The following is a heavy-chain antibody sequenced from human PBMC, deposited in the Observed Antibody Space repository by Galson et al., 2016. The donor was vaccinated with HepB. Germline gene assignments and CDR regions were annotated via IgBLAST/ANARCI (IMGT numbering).Heavy chain of an antibody. J-gene: IGHJ4*02. D-gene: IGHD5-24*01. CDR2: VYPGDSET. Sequence: QSGAEVKKPGESLKISCKGSGYSFTNHWIGWVRQVPGKGLEWMGSVYPGDSETRYSPSFQGQVTVSADKFITTAYLQWSSLKASDTAIYFCVRAFSDGTATSPLDYWGPGILVTVSS. CDR3: VRAFSDGTATSPLDY. CDR1: GYSFTNHW. V-gene: IGHV5-51*01.